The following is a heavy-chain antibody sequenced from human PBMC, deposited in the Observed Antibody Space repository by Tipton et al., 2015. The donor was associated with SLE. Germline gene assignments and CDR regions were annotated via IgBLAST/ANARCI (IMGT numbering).Heavy chain of an antibody. CDR1: GGSISSSSYY. D-gene: IGHD3-10*01. CDR2: IFSSGST. J-gene: IGHJ3*02. Sequence: TLSLTCTVSGGSISSSSYYWGWIRQPPGKGLEWIGSIFSSGSTYYNPSLKSRVTISVDTSKNQCSLKLSSVTAADTAVYYCARRSTMVRGANDAFDIWGQGTMVPASS. CDR3: ARRSTMVRGANDAFDI. V-gene: IGHV4-39*07.